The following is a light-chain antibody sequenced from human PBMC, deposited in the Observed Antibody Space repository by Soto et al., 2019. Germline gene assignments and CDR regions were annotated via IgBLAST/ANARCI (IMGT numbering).Light chain of an antibody. V-gene: IGLV2-14*01. CDR2: DVN. CDR1: SSDVGGYNY. CDR3: SSYTGSSTYVV. Sequence: QSALTQPASVSGSPGQSITISCNGTSSDVGGYNYVSWYQQHQGKAPKLMIYDVNNRPSGVSNRFSGSKSGNTASLTISWLQAEDEADYYCSSYTGSSTYVVFGGGTQLTVL. J-gene: IGLJ2*01.